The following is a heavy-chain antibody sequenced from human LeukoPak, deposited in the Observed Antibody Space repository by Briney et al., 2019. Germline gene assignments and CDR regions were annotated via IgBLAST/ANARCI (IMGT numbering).Heavy chain of an antibody. CDR3: ARSITMVRDPYYYYYMDV. D-gene: IGHD3-10*01. CDR2: MNPNSGNT. CDR1: GYTFTSYD. J-gene: IGHJ6*03. V-gene: IGHV1-8*03. Sequence: ASVKVSCKASGYTFTSYDINWVRQAPGQGLEWMGWMNPNSGNTGYAQKFQGRVTITRNTSISTAYMELSSLRSEDTAVYYCARSITMVRDPYYYYYMDVWGKGTTVTVSS.